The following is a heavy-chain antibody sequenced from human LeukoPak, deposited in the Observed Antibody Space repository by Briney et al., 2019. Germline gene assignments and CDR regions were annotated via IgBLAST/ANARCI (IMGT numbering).Heavy chain of an antibody. CDR2: INPNSDYT. Sequence: ASVKVSCKASGYTFTDYYIHWVRQAPGQGLEWMGWINPNSDYTFYAQKFQGRVTLTRDTSISTVYMELTTLTSDDTALYYCAVVPGDYWGQGTLVSVSA. CDR1: GYTFTDYY. J-gene: IGHJ4*02. D-gene: IGHD3-10*02. V-gene: IGHV1-2*02. CDR3: AVVPGDY.